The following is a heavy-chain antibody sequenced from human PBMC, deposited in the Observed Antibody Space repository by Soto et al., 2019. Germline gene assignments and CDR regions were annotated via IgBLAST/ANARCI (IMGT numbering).Heavy chain of an antibody. CDR2: ISPYKGNT. D-gene: IGHD3-10*01. J-gene: IGHJ4*02. V-gene: IGHV1-18*01. Sequence: ASVKVSCKTSGYTFSSIGISWLRQAPGQGLEWMGWISPYKGNTYYAQRLQGRVTMTTDTSTSTAYMELSSLRSEDTAVYYCAREGRRWLGFDYWGQGTLVTVSS. CDR3: AREGRRWLGFDY. CDR1: GYTFSSIG.